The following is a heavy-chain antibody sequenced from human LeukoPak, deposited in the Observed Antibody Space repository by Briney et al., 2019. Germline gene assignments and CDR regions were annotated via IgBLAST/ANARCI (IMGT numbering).Heavy chain of an antibody. D-gene: IGHD2-2*01. Sequence: GGSLRLSCAASGFTFSGYWMSWVRQAPGKGLEWVSNITQGGEEKCQVAPVRGRFTISRDNGKNSLYLQMNSLRAEDTAVYYCARVKGVPAAHHFDYWGQGTLVTVSS. CDR2: ITQGGEEK. V-gene: IGHV3-7*01. CDR1: GFTFSGYW. J-gene: IGHJ4*02. CDR3: ARVKGVPAAHHFDY.